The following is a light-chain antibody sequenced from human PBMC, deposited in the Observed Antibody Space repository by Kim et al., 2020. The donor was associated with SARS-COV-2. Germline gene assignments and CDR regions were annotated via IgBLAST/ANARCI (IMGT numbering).Light chain of an antibody. CDR1: QSVGVN. Sequence: RVMTQSPGTLSVSPGERATLSCRASQSVGVNLAWYQHKPGQAPRLLIYGASTRATGVPARFSGSGSGTEFALTISSLQSEDFAFYYCQQYDNYSPWTFGQGTKVDIK. J-gene: IGKJ1*01. CDR2: GAS. CDR3: QQYDNYSPWT. V-gene: IGKV3-15*01.